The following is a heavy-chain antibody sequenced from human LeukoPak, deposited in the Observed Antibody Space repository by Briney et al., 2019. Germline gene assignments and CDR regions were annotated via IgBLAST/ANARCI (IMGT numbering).Heavy chain of an antibody. D-gene: IGHD1-26*01. CDR2: IYYSGNT. Sequence: SETLSLTCTVSGVSISSSNSYWGWIRQPPGKGLEWIGSIYYSGNTYYNASLKSQVSISIDTSKNQFSLKLSSVTAADTAVYYCARLVGATLVDYWGQGTLVTVSS. V-gene: IGHV4-39*07. CDR1: GVSISSSNSY. J-gene: IGHJ4*02. CDR3: ARLVGATLVDY.